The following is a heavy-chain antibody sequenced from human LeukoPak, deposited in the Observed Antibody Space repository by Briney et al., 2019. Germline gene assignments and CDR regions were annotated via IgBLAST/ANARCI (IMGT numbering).Heavy chain of an antibody. CDR2: IWYDGTNK. CDR1: GFTFSSYG. CDR3: ASDKLGTDAFDI. V-gene: IGHV3-33*01. J-gene: IGHJ3*02. Sequence: PGGSLRLSCAASGFTFSSYGMHWVSQAPGKGLEWVAVIWYDGTNKYYADSVKGRFSISRDNSKNTLYLQMNSLRAEDTAVYYCASDKLGTDAFDIWGQGTVVTVSS. D-gene: IGHD7-27*01.